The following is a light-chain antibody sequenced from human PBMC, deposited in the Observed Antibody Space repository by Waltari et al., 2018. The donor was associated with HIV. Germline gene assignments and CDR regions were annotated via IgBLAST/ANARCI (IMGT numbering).Light chain of an antibody. Sequence: QSALTQPASVSGSPGQSITISCTGTSSDVGSYNLVSWYQQHPGKAPKLMLYEVSKRPSGVSNRFSASKSANTASLTISGLQAEDEADYYCCSYAGSNTHVFGTGTKVTVL. V-gene: IGLV2-23*02. CDR1: SSDVGSYNL. CDR3: CSYAGSNTHV. J-gene: IGLJ1*01. CDR2: EVS.